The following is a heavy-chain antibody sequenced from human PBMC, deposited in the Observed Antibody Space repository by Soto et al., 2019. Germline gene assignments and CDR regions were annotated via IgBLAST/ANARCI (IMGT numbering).Heavy chain of an antibody. CDR1: GFTFSSYA. V-gene: IGHV3-23*01. CDR3: AKTGTKSPWFDP. D-gene: IGHD1-1*01. Sequence: PGGSLRLSCAASGFTFSSYAMSWVRQAPGKGLEWVSAISGSGGSTYYADSVKGRFTISGDNSKNTLYLQMNSLRAEDTAVYYCAKTGTKSPWFDPWGQGTLVTVSS. CDR2: ISGSGGST. J-gene: IGHJ5*02.